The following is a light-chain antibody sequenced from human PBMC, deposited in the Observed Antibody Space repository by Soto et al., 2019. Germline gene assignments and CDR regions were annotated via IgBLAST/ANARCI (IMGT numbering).Light chain of an antibody. CDR3: QQLNSYLFT. CDR2: AAS. Sequence: DIQLTQSPSFLSASVGDRVTITCRASQGISSYLAWYQQKPGKAPKLLIYAASTLQSGVPSRFSGSGSGTEFTLTISSLQPADFATYYCQQLNSYLFTFGPGTKVDIK. CDR1: QGISSY. J-gene: IGKJ3*01. V-gene: IGKV1-9*01.